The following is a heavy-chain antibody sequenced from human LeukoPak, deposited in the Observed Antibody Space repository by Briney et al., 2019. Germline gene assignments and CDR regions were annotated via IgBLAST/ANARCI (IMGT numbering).Heavy chain of an antibody. CDR1: GFTFSSYG. J-gene: IGHJ4*02. CDR3: ATLPNYSYGHPYYFDY. V-gene: IGHV3-23*01. CDR2: ISGSGGST. Sequence: GGTLRLSCAASGFTFSSYGISSVRQAPGKGLEWVSPISGSGGSTYYADSVKGRFTISRDNSKNTLYLQMNSLRVEDTAVYYCATLPNYSYGHPYYFDYWGQGTLVTVSS. D-gene: IGHD5-18*01.